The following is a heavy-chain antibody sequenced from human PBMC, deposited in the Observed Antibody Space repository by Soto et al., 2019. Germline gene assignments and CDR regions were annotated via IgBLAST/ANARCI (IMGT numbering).Heavy chain of an antibody. J-gene: IGHJ6*02. CDR3: ARVLERRITIFGVVPADYYYGMDV. CDR2: ISGSGGTT. Sequence: PGGSLRLSCAASGFTFSNYAMSWVRQAPGKGQEWVSAISGSGGTTYYAESAQGRFIISRDNAKNSLYLQMNSRRAEDTAVYYCARVLERRITIFGVVPADYYYGMDVWGQETTVTVSS. V-gene: IGHV3-23*01. CDR1: GFTFSNYA. D-gene: IGHD3-3*01.